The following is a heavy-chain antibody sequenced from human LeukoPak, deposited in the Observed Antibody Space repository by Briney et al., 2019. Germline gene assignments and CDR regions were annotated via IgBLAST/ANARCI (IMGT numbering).Heavy chain of an antibody. Sequence: PGGSLRLSCAASGFTFSSYAMHWVRQAPGKGLEWVAVISYDGSNKYYADSVKGRFTISRDNSKNTLYLQMNSLRAEDTAVYYCARDRNKYSSSPEWGDIDYWGQETLVTVSS. D-gene: IGHD6-13*01. CDR3: ARDRNKYSSSPEWGDIDY. CDR1: GFTFSSYA. CDR2: ISYDGSNK. J-gene: IGHJ4*02. V-gene: IGHV3-30-3*01.